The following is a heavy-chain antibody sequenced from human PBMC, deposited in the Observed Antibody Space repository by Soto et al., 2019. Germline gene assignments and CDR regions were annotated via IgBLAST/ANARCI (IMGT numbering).Heavy chain of an antibody. CDR1: GYTFTSYY. V-gene: IGHV1-46*01. CDR3: ARGGRIVDTGIGYYYYHAMDV. D-gene: IGHD5-18*01. J-gene: IGHJ6*02. CDR2: FNPTGDTA. Sequence: GASVKVSCKASGYTFTSYYTHWVRQAPGQGLEWMGIFNPTGDTASYAQKLQGRVTMTRDTSTGTAYMELGSLRSEDTAVYYCARGGRIVDTGIGYYYYHAMDVWGQGTTVTVSS.